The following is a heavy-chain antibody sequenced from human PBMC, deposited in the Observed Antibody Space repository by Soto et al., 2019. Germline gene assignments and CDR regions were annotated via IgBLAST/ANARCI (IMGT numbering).Heavy chain of an antibody. J-gene: IGHJ6*02. CDR3: ARVGGYCISTSCYSETYYYYYGMDV. D-gene: IGHD2-2*01. V-gene: IGHV1-8*01. Sequence: ASVKVSCKASGYTFTSYDINWVRQATGQGLEWMGWMSPNSGNTGYAQKFQGRVTMTRNTSISTAYMELSSLRSEDTAVYYCARVGGYCISTSCYSETYYYYYGMDVWGQGTTVTVSS. CDR2: MSPNSGNT. CDR1: GYTFTSYD.